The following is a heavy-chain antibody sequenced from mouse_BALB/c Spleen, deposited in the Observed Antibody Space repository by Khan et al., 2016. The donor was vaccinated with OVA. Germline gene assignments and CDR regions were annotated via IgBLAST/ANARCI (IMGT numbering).Heavy chain of an antibody. CDR1: GFTFSNFG. Sequence: EVELVESGGGLVQPGGSRKLSCAASGFTFSNFGMHWVRQAPEKGLEWVAYVSFGSATIYYADTVKGRFTISRDNPKNTLFLQMTSLRSEDTVIYYCVRSRITTWYFDAWGAGTTVTVSS. J-gene: IGHJ1*01. CDR3: VRSRITTWYFDA. D-gene: IGHD2-4*01. CDR2: VSFGSATI. V-gene: IGHV5-17*02.